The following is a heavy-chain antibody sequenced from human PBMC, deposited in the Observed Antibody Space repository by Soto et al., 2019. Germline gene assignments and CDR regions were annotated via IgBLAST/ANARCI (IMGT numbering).Heavy chain of an antibody. V-gene: IGHV6-1*01. Sequence: SQTLELTCAISGDSVSSNSAAWNWIRQSPSRGLEWLGRTYYRSKWYNDYAVSVKSRITINPDTSKNQFSLQLNSVTPEDTAVYYCARTGRLLGVTTPWSFDSWGKGNMVSVSS. D-gene: IGHD2-15*01. J-gene: IGHJ3*02. CDR2: TYYRSKWYN. CDR1: GDSVSSNSAA. CDR3: ARTGRLLGVTTPWSFDS.